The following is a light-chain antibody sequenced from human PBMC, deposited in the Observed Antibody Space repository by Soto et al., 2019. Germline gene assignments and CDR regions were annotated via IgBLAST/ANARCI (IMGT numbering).Light chain of an antibody. J-gene: IGKJ3*01. CDR3: QQYGSSFT. Sequence: EIVLTQSPGTLSLSPGERATLSCRASQSVSISYIGWYQQKPGQAPRLLIYGTSSRATGIPDRFSGSGYATHFTLTISRLEPEDFAASYCQQYGSSFTFGPGTTVDIK. CDR2: GTS. V-gene: IGKV3-20*01. CDR1: QSVSISY.